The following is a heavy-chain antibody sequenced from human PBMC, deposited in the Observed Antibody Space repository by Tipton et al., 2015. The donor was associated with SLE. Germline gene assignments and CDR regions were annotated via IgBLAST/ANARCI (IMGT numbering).Heavy chain of an antibody. Sequence: GSLRLSCAASGFRLSSYEMNWVRQAPGKGLEWVSYISYSGQTIYDADSVKGRFIISRDDAKNSVYLQMNSLRGEDTAVYYCARDSSYSGSYHAFDVWGHGTMVTVSS. J-gene: IGHJ3*01. CDR2: ISYSGQTI. V-gene: IGHV3-48*03. CDR3: ARDSSYSGSYHAFDV. D-gene: IGHD1-26*01. CDR1: GFRLSSYE.